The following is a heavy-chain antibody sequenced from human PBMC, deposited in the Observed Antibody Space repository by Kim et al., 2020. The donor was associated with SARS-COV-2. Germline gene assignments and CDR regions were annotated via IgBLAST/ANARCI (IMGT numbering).Heavy chain of an antibody. CDR1: GGSISSYY. D-gene: IGHD3-3*01. CDR2: ISYSGST. V-gene: IGHV4-59*01. J-gene: IGHJ6*02. Sequence: SETLSLTCTVSGGSISSYYWSWIRPPPVTVLDLICYISYSGSTNYNPSLKSRVTISVDTSKNQFSLKLSSVTAADTAVYYCASDAGSIFGVTYYYYGMDVSGQRTTVTVSS. CDR3: ASDAGSIFGVTYYYYGMDV.